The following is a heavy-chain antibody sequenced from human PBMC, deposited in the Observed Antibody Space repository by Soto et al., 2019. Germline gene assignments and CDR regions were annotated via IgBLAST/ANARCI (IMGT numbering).Heavy chain of an antibody. V-gene: IGHV3-30-3*01. CDR1: GFTFSSYA. CDR3: AREDGYHSPAGAFDL. CDR2: ISYDGSNK. J-gene: IGHJ3*01. Sequence: PGGSLRLSCAASGFTFSSYAMHWLRQAPGKGLEWVAVISYDGSNKYYADSVKGRFTISRDNSKNTLYLQMNSLRAEDTAVYYCAREDGYHSPAGAFDLWGQGTMVTVTS. D-gene: IGHD5-12*01.